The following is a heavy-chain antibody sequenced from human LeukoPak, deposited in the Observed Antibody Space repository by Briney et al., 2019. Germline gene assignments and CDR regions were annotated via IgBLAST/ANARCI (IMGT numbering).Heavy chain of an antibody. V-gene: IGHV3-21*04. D-gene: IGHD6-13*01. CDR2: ISSSSSYI. CDR3: ARQGRGLYGSSWYDYFDY. CDR1: GFTFSSYS. Sequence: GGSLRLSCAASGFTFSSYSMNWVRQAPGKGLEWVSSISSSSSYIYYADSVKGRFTISRDNAKNSLYLQMNSLRAEDTAVYYCARQGRGLYGSSWYDYFDYWGQGTLVAVSS. J-gene: IGHJ4*02.